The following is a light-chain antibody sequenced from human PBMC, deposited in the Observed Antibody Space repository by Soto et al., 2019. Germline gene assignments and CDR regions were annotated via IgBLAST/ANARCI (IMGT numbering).Light chain of an antibody. CDR1: SSNIGNNA. CDR2: YDD. J-gene: IGLJ3*02. Sequence: QAVVTQSPSVSEATRQRVTISCSGSSSNIGNNAVNWYQQLPGKAPKLLIYYDDLLPSGVSDRFSGSKSGTSASLAISGLQSEDEADYYCAAWDDSLNGQVFGGGTKLTVL. V-gene: IGLV1-36*01. CDR3: AAWDDSLNGQV.